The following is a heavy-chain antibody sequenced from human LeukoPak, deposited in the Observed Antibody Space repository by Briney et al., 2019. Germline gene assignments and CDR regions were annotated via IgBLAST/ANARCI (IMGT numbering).Heavy chain of an antibody. V-gene: IGHV3-21*01. CDR1: GFTFDDYA. CDR2: ISSSSSYI. D-gene: IGHD4-23*01. CDR3: ARGGKPGAY. Sequence: GGSLRLSCAASGFTFDDYAMHWVRQAPGKGLEWVSSISSSSSYIYYADLVKGRFTISRDNAKNSLYLQMNSLRAEDTAVYYCARGGKPGAYWGQGTLVTVSS. J-gene: IGHJ4*02.